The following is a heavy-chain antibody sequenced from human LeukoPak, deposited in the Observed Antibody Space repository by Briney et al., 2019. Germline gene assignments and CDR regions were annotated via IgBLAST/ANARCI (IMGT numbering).Heavy chain of an antibody. D-gene: IGHD3-16*01. CDR3: ARLGALHDAFDV. J-gene: IGHJ3*01. V-gene: IGHV4-59*12. CDR2: IHYSGST. Sequence: SETLSLTCTVSRDSIRSYYWSWIRQPPGMGLEWIGNIHYSGSTKYNPSLKSRVTISVDTSKNQFSLRVTSLTAADTAVYYCARLGALHDAFDVWGQGTLVTVSS. CDR1: RDSIRSYY.